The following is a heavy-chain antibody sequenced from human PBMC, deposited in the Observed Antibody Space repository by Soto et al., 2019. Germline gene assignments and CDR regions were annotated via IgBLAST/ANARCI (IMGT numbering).Heavy chain of an antibody. Sequence: GGSLRLSCAASGFTFSTYIMHWVRQAPGKGLEWVAIIFPNGRDKDYADSVKGRFTISRDNSNNRLYLQMDSLRPEDTAVYYCARDWVTMVRGVITNAFDIWGQGTMVTVSS. J-gene: IGHJ3*02. CDR1: GFTFSTYI. CDR2: IFPNGRDK. CDR3: ARDWVTMVRGVITNAFDI. V-gene: IGHV3-30*04. D-gene: IGHD3-10*01.